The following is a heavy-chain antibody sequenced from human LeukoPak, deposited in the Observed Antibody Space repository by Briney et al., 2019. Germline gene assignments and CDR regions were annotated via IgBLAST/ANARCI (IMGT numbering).Heavy chain of an antibody. D-gene: IGHD3-10*01. V-gene: IGHV4-30-4*01. J-gene: IGHJ3*02. CDR1: GGSISSGDYY. Sequence: SQTLSLTCTVSGGSISSGDYYWSWIRQPPGKGLEWVGYIYYSGSTYYNPSLKSRVTISVDTSKNQFSLKLSSVTAADTAVYYCARAMVRGVPDAFDIWGQGTMVTVSS. CDR3: ARAMVRGVPDAFDI. CDR2: IYYSGST.